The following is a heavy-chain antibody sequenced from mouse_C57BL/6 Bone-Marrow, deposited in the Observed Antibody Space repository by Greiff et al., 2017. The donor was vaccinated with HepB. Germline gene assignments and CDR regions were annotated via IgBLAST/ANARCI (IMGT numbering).Heavy chain of an antibody. CDR3: TESGSPFAY. D-gene: IGHD1-1*01. CDR1: GFTFSNYW. J-gene: IGHJ3*01. V-gene: IGHV6-3*01. Sequence: EVQRVESGGGLVQPGGSMKLSCVASGFTFSNYWMNWVRQSPEKGLEWVAQIRLKSDNYATHYAESVKGRFTISRDDSKSSVYLQMNNLRAEDTGIYYCTESGSPFAYWGQGTLVTVSA. CDR2: IRLKSDNYAT.